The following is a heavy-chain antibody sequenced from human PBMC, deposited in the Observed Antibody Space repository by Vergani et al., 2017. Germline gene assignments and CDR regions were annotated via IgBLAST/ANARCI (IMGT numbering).Heavy chain of an antibody. CDR2: INHSGST. CDR1: GGSFSGYY. Sequence: QVQLQQWGAGLLKPSETLSLTCAVYGGSFSGYYWSWIRQPPGKGLEWIGEINHSGSTNYNPSLKSRVTRSVDTSKNQFSLKLSSVTAAYTAVYYCARADACSSTSCYTTYYYYYYGMDVWGQGTTVTVSS. CDR3: ARADACSSTSCYTTYYYYYYGMDV. V-gene: IGHV4-34*01. D-gene: IGHD2-2*02. J-gene: IGHJ6*02.